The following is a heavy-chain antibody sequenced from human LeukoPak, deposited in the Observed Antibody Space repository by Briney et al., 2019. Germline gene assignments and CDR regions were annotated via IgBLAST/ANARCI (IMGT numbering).Heavy chain of an antibody. CDR1: GFTVSSNY. CDR2: IYSGGST. D-gene: IGHD6-19*01. Sequence: GGSLRLSCAASGFTVSSNYMSWVRQAPGKGLEWVSVIYSGGSTYYADSVKGRFTISRDNSKNTLYLQMNSLRAEDTAVYYCAKGDSSGSTVAFDYWGQGTLVTVSS. J-gene: IGHJ4*02. V-gene: IGHV3-66*01. CDR3: AKGDSSGSTVAFDY.